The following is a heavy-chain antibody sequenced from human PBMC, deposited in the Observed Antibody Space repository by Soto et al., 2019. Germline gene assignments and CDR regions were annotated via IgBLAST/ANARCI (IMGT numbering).Heavy chain of an antibody. D-gene: IGHD6-19*01. Sequence: ASVKVSCKVSGYTLTELSMHWVRQAPGKGLEWMGGFDPEDGETIYAQKFQGRVTMTEDTSTDTAYMELSSLRSEDTAVYYCATKRGYSSGWYNWFDPWGQGTLVTVSS. CDR1: GYTLTELS. CDR2: FDPEDGET. V-gene: IGHV1-24*01. J-gene: IGHJ5*02. CDR3: ATKRGYSSGWYNWFDP.